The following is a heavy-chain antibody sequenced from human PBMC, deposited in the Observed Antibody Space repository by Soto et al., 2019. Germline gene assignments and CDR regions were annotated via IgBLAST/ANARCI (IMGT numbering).Heavy chain of an antibody. V-gene: IGHV4-31*03. CDR3: AREGKYYYDSSGPRGAFDI. D-gene: IGHD3-22*01. J-gene: IGHJ3*02. CDR2: IYYSGST. CDR1: CGSISSGGYY. Sequence: PSETLSLTCTVSCGSISSGGYYWSWIREHPGKGLEWIGYIYYSGSTYYNPSLKSRVTISVDTSKNQFSLKLSFVTAADTAVYYCAREGKYYYDSSGPRGAFDIWGQGTMVTVSS.